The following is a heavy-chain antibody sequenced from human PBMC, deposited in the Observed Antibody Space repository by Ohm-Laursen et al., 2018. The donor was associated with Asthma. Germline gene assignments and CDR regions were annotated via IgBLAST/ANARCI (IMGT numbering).Heavy chain of an antibody. CDR1: GFTFSSFW. CDR2: IDSEGTVT. D-gene: IGHD3-22*01. Sequence: GSLRLSCAASGFTFSSFWIHWVRQVPGKGLVWVARIDSEGTVTSYADSVKGRVTVSRDNAKNMVFLQMNTLRVEDTAVYYCTRDGRKTKDFSDSRDGMDVWGQGTTVTVSS. J-gene: IGHJ6*02. CDR3: TRDGRKTKDFSDSRDGMDV. V-gene: IGHV3-74*01.